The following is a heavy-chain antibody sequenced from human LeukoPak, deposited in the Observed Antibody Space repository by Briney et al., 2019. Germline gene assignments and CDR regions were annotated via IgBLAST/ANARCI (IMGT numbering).Heavy chain of an antibody. D-gene: IGHD3-22*01. Sequence: PGGSLRLPCAASGFTFSDYYMSWIRQAPGKGLEWVSYISSSGSTIYYADSVKGRFTISRDDAKNSLYLQMNSLRAEDTAVYYCARDPHYYDSSGPFFDYWGQGTLVTVSS. CDR3: ARDPHYYDSSGPFFDY. J-gene: IGHJ4*02. V-gene: IGHV3-11*01. CDR2: ISSSGSTI. CDR1: GFTFSDYY.